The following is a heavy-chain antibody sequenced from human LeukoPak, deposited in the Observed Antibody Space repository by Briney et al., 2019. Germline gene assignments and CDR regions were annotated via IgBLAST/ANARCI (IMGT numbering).Heavy chain of an antibody. CDR2: IYTSGST. V-gene: IGHV4-4*09. CDR1: GGSISSYY. J-gene: IGHJ6*03. D-gene: IGHD6-6*01. Sequence: SETLSLTCTASGGSISSYYWSWIRQPPGKGLEWIGYIYTSGSTNYNPSLKSRVTISVDTSKNQFSLKLSSVTAADTAVYYCAIAARPPYYYYYYMDVWGKGTTVTVSS. CDR3: AIAARPPYYYYYYMDV.